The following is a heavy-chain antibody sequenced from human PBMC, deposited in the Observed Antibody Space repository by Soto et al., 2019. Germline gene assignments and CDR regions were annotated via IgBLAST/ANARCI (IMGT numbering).Heavy chain of an antibody. J-gene: IGHJ4*02. Sequence: QVQLVESGGGVVQPGRSLRLSCAASGFSFSSFGMHWVRQAPGKGLEWVAIIWYDGSLEYYADSVKGRFTISRDNSKKTLYLQMNSVRVEDTAVYYCAKPSYDFWSGYYHPFDYWGQGTLVTVSS. CDR3: AKPSYDFWSGYYHPFDY. V-gene: IGHV3-33*03. CDR1: GFSFSSFG. D-gene: IGHD3-3*01. CDR2: IWYDGSLE.